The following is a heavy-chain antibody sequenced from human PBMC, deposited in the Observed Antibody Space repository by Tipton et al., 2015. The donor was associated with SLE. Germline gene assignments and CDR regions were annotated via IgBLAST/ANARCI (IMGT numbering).Heavy chain of an antibody. Sequence: SLRLSCAASGFTFSSYAMHWVRQAPGKGLEWVAVISYDGSNKYYADSVKGRFTISRDNSKNTLYLQMNSLRAEDTAMYYCARGTPFMEWERNYFDPWGQGTLVTVSS. CDR2: ISYDGSNK. CDR1: GFTFSSYA. CDR3: ARGTPFMEWERNYFDP. J-gene: IGHJ5*02. V-gene: IGHV3-30*04. D-gene: IGHD3-3*01.